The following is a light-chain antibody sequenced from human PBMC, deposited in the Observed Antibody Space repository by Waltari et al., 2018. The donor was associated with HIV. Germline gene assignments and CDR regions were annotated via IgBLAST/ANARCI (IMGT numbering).Light chain of an antibody. CDR1: HSVSSN. Sequence: EIMMTQSPGTLSVSPGESVTLSCRASHSVSSNLAWYQQIPGQPPRLLIYGASTRPTGIPARFKGSGSGTEFTLTISSLQSEDFAVYYCQQYNSWPKTFGQGTKVGIK. V-gene: IGKV3-15*01. J-gene: IGKJ1*01. CDR2: GAS. CDR3: QQYNSWPKT.